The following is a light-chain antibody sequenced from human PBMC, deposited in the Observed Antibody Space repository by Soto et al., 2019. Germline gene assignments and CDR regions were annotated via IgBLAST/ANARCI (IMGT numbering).Light chain of an antibody. CDR3: QHYDDVPYT. V-gene: IGKV1-33*01. Sequence: DIQMTQSPSSLSASVGDRVTITCQASQDISNYLNWYQQKPGKAPKLMISDASKLETGVPPRFSGSGSGTDFTFTIRSLQPEDIATYYCQHYDDVPYTFGQGTKLEIK. CDR1: QDISNY. J-gene: IGKJ2*01. CDR2: DAS.